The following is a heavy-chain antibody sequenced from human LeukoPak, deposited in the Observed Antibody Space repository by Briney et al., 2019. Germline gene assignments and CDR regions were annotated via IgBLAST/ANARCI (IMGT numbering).Heavy chain of an antibody. CDR3: ARTGNSVGEGFEC. Sequence: GESLKISCKGSGYTFSTYWIGWVRQMPGKGLEWMGVIYPGDSDTRYSPSFQGHVTFSADMSVSTAYLQWSSLKASDTAIYFCARTGNSVGEGFECWGQGTLVTVSS. CDR2: IYPGDSDT. V-gene: IGHV5-51*01. J-gene: IGHJ4*02. CDR1: GYTFSTYW. D-gene: IGHD1-26*01.